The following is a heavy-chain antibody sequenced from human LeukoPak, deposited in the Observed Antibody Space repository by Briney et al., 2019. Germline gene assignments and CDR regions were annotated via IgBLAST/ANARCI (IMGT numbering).Heavy chain of an antibody. CDR1: GFTFSSYA. D-gene: IGHD3-22*01. V-gene: IGHV3-30-3*01. J-gene: IGHJ4*02. CDR3: ATARTYYYDSSGYYPDY. Sequence: GGSLRLSCAASGFTFSSYAMHWVRQAPGKGLEWVAVISYDGSNKYYADSVKGRFTISRDNSKNTLYLQMNSLRAEDTAVYHCATARTYYYDSSGYYPDYWGQGTLVTVSS. CDR2: ISYDGSNK.